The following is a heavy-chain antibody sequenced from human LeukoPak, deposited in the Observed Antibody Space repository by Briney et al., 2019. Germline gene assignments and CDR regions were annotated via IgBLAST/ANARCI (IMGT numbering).Heavy chain of an antibody. Sequence: SETLSLTCAVYGGSFSGYYWSWIRQPPGKGLEWIGVINHSGSTNYNPSLKSRVTISVDTSKNQFSLKLSSVTAADTAVYYCARGGYSYGLNWFDHWGQGTLVTVSS. V-gene: IGHV4-34*01. J-gene: IGHJ5*02. CDR3: ARGGYSYGLNWFDH. D-gene: IGHD5-18*01. CDR1: GGSFSGYY. CDR2: INHSGST.